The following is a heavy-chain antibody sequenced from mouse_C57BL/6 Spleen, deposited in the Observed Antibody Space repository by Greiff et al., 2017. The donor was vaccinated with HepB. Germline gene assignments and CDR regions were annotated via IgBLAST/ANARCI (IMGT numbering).Heavy chain of an antibody. CDR3: ARQGNYDYAMDY. V-gene: IGHV5-9*01. J-gene: IGHJ4*01. D-gene: IGHD2-1*01. Sequence: EVMLVESGGGLVKPGGSLKLSCAASGFTFSSYTMSWVRQTPEKRLEWVATISGGGGNTYYPDSVKGRFTISRDNAKNTLYLQMSSLRSEDTALYYCARQGNYDYAMDYWGQGTSVTVSS. CDR1: GFTFSSYT. CDR2: ISGGGGNT.